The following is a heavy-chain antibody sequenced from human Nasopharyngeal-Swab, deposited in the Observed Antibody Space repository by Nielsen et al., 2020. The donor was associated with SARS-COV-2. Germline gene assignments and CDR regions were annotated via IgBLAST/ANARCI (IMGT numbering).Heavy chain of an antibody. V-gene: IGHV1-2*06. CDR2: INPNSAVT. D-gene: IGHD4-17*01. CDR1: GYSFTGYY. Sequence: ASVKVSCKASGYSFTGYYLHWVRQAPGQGLEWMGRINPNSAVTNYAQKFQGRVTMTSDTSITTAYMELINLGSDDTAVYYCARDPNYGDYRFDPWGQGTLVTVSS. J-gene: IGHJ5*02. CDR3: ARDPNYGDYRFDP.